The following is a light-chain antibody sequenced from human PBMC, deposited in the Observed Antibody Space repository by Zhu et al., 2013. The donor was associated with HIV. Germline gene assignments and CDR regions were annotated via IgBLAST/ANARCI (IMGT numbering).Light chain of an antibody. J-gene: IGKJ1*01. CDR2: DAS. CDR1: QGISNS. Sequence: DIQMTQSPSSLSASVGDRVTITCRASQGISNSLAWYQQKPGKAPKLLIYDASKLESGVPSRFSGSGSGTEFSLTISSLQPDDFATYYCQQSGTFGQGTKVDFK. CDR3: QQSGT. V-gene: IGKV1-NL1*01.